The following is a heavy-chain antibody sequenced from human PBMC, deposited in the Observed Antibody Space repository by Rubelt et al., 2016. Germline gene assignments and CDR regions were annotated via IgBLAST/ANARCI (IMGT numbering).Heavy chain of an antibody. CDR1: GGSFSGYY. V-gene: IGHV4-34*01. J-gene: IGHJ5*02. CDR2: INHSGST. D-gene: IGHD3-22*01. CDR3: ARAKLLVVMPLAYRKRGWFDP. Sequence: QVQLQQWGAGLLKPSETLSLTCAVYGGSFSGYYWSWIRQPPGKGLEWIGEINHSGSTNYNPSLKSRVNISVGTSKKQFSLKVSYATAADTAVYYCARAKLLVVMPLAYRKRGWFDPWGQGTLVTVSS.